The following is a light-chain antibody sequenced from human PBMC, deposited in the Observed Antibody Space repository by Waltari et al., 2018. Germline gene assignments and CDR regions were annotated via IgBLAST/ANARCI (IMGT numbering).Light chain of an antibody. J-gene: IGKJ5*01. CDR2: DAS. CDR1: QRVSSF. Sequence: EIVLTQSPATLSLSPGERATLSCRASQRVSSFLAWYQQKPGQAPRLLIYDASNRAPGIPARFSGSSSGTDFTLTISSLDPEDFAVYYCQQRSNWPPKITFGQGTRLEIK. V-gene: IGKV3-11*01. CDR3: QQRSNWPPKIT.